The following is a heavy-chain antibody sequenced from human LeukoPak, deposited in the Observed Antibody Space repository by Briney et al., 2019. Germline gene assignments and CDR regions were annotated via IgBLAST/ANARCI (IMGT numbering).Heavy chain of an antibody. CDR2: IYYSGST. D-gene: IGHD4-17*01. J-gene: IGHJ5*02. CDR3: ARGFYGDYVNWFDP. Sequence: SETLSLTCTVSGGSISSYYWSWIRQPPGQGLEWIGYIYYSGSTNYNPSLKSRVTISVDTSKNQFSLKLSSVTAADTAVYYCARGFYGDYVNWFDPWGQGTLVTVSS. CDR1: GGSISSYY. V-gene: IGHV4-59*08.